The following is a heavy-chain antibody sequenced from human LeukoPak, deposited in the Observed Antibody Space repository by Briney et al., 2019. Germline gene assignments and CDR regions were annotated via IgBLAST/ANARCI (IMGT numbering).Heavy chain of an antibody. V-gene: IGHV3-11*01. CDR2: ISSSGSTI. D-gene: IGHD4-23*01. CDR1: GFTFSDYY. J-gene: IGHJ3*02. CDR3: ARVNTVVITAHAFDI. Sequence: GGSLRLSCAASGFTFSDYYMSWIRQAPGKGLEWVSYISSSGSTIYYADSVKGRFTISRDNAKNSLYLQMNSLRAEDTAVYYCARVNTVVITAHAFDIWGQGTKVTVSS.